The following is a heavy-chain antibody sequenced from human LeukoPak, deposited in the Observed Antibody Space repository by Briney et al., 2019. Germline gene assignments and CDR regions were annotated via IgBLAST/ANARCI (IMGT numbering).Heavy chain of an antibody. J-gene: IGHJ6*02. CDR2: ISSSGSTI. V-gene: IGHV3-48*03. D-gene: IGHD6-19*01. Sequence: PGGSLRLSCAASGFTFSSYEMSWVRQAPGKGLEWVSYISSSGSTIYYADSVKGRFTISRDNAKNSLYLQMNSLRAEDTAVYYCARGRIAVAGTFYYYGMDVWGQGTTVTVSS. CDR1: GFTFSSYE. CDR3: ARGRIAVAGTFYYYGMDV.